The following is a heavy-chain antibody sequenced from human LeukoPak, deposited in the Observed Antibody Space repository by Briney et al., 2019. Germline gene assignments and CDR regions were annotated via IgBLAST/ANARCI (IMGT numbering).Heavy chain of an antibody. Sequence: GGSLRLSCAASGFTFNNYYMNWVRQAPGKGLEWVSYISSSSLSIYYADSVKGRFTISRDNARNSLYLQMNSLRAEDTAMYYCARDATPTQLWFRGSFDYWGLGALVTVAS. V-gene: IGHV3-48*01. J-gene: IGHJ4*02. CDR2: ISSSSLSI. D-gene: IGHD5-18*01. CDR1: GFTFNNYY. CDR3: ARDATPTQLWFRGSFDY.